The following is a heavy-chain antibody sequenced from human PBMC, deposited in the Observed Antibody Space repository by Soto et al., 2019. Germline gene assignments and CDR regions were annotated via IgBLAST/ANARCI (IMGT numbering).Heavy chain of an antibody. Sequence: GGSLRLSCAASGFTFSSYAMSWVRQAPGKGLEWVSAISGSGGSTYYADSVKGRFTISRDNSKNTLYLQMNSLRAEDTAVYYCAKREWFGELFTLFDYWGQGTLVTVSS. J-gene: IGHJ4*02. CDR1: GFTFSSYA. D-gene: IGHD3-10*01. CDR2: ISGSGGST. V-gene: IGHV3-23*01. CDR3: AKREWFGELFTLFDY.